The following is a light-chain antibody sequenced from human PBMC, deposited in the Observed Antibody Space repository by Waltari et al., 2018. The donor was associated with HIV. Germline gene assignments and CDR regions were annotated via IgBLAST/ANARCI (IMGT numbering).Light chain of an antibody. Sequence: QSLLPQPPSASGTPGQMVTISCSGSYSNIGSNTVNWHQQLPGSAPRALIYNNDQRPSGVPDRFSGSKSGTSASLAISGLQSEDQGDYYCASWDDKLDGWVFGGGTRLTVL. CDR3: ASWDDKLDGWV. J-gene: IGLJ3*02. CDR2: NND. CDR1: YSNIGSNT. V-gene: IGLV1-44*01.